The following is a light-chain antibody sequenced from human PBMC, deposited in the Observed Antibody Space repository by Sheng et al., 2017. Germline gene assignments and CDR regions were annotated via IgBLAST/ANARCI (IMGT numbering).Light chain of an antibody. V-gene: IGKV3-15*01. CDR3: QQYYNWPLT. CDR1: QSVSSS. Sequence: EIVLTQSPATLSVSPGERATLSCRASQSVSSSLAWYQHKPGQAPRLLIYGASTRATGIPARFSGSGSGTEFTLTISSLQSEDFAIYYCQQYYNWPLTFGGGTKVEIK. CDR2: GAS. J-gene: IGKJ4*01.